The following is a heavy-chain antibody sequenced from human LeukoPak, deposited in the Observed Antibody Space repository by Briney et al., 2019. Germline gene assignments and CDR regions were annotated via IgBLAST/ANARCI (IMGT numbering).Heavy chain of an antibody. CDR3: AKDYQLLVNTYYFDY. V-gene: IGHV3-33*06. Sequence: GRSLRLSCAASGFTFSSYGMHWVRQAPGKGLEWVAVIWYDGSNKYYADSVKGRFTISRDNSKNTLYLQMNSLRAEDTAVYYCAKDYQLLVNTYYFDYWGQGTLVTVSS. D-gene: IGHD2-2*01. CDR1: GFTFSSYG. J-gene: IGHJ4*02. CDR2: IWYDGSNK.